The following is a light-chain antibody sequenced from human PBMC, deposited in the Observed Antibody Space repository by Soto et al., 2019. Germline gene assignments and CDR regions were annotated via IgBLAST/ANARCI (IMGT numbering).Light chain of an antibody. CDR2: DVT. V-gene: IGLV2-14*01. J-gene: IGLJ1*01. CDR1: NSDIGGYKY. Sequence: QPVLTQPASVSGSPGQSITISCSGSNSDIGGYKYVSWYQHHPGRAPKLLIYDVTDRASGISDRCSGSKSGNTASLTISGLQVDDEADYYCTSYTSTRYPVFGPGTTVTVL. CDR3: TSYTSTRYPV.